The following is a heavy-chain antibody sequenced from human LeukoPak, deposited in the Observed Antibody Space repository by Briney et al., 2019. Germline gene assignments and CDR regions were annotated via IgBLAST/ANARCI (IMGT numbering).Heavy chain of an antibody. J-gene: IGHJ4*02. Sequence: PGGSLRLSCAASGFPFSSYGMHWVRQAPGKGLEWVAAISNDGNNKFYADSVKGRFTISRDNPKNTLYLQMNSLRAEDTAVYYCARDPNYYGSGSSDDYWGQGTLVTVSS. CDR3: ARDPNYYGSGSSDDY. D-gene: IGHD3-10*01. CDR2: ISNDGNNK. V-gene: IGHV3-30*03. CDR1: GFPFSSYG.